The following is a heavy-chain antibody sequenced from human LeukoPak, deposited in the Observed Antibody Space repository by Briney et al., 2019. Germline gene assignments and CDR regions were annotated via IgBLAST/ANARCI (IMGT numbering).Heavy chain of an antibody. Sequence: ASVKVSCKASGYTFTSYGISWVRQAPGQGLEWMGWINPNSGGTNYAQKFQGRVTMTRDTSISTAYMELSRLRSDDTAVYFCASRGSGTSVVLNYWGQGSLVTVSS. CDR3: ASRGSGTSVVLNY. V-gene: IGHV1-2*02. CDR1: GYTFTSYG. J-gene: IGHJ4*02. CDR2: INPNSGGT. D-gene: IGHD3-10*01.